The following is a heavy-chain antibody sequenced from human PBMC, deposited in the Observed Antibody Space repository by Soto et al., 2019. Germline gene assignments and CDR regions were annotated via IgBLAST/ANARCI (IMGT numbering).Heavy chain of an antibody. D-gene: IGHD1-26*01. V-gene: IGHV3-23*01. Sequence: GGSLRLSCAASGFTFSSYAMSWVRQAPGKGLEWDSAISGSGGSTYYADSVKSRFTISRNNSKNTLYLQMNSLRAEDTAVYYCAKGSEHSGSYLYNWFDPWGQGTLVTVSS. CDR2: ISGSGGST. CDR1: GFTFSSYA. CDR3: AKGSEHSGSYLYNWFDP. J-gene: IGHJ5*02.